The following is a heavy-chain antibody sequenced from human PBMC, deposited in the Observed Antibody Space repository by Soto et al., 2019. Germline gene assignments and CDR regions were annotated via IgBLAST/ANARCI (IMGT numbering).Heavy chain of an antibody. D-gene: IGHD3-3*01. Sequence: QVQLVQSGAEVKKPGSSVKVSCKASGGTFSSYAISWVRQAPGQGLEWMGGIIPIFGTGNYAQKFQGRVWSTADESKSTAYLEVSSLRSEETAVYYCERKPRACMADGVLGFDYWCQGTLVTVSS. J-gene: IGHJ4*02. CDR2: IIPIFGTG. CDR3: ERKPRACMADGVLGFDY. V-gene: IGHV1-69*01. CDR1: GGTFSSYA.